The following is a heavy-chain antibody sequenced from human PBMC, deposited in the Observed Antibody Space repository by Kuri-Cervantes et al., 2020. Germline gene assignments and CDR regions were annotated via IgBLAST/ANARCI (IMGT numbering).Heavy chain of an antibody. V-gene: IGHV3-74*01. CDR1: GFTFSSYW. CDR2: INSDGSST. D-gene: IGHD3-3*01. Sequence: GESLKISCAASGFTFSSYWMHWVRQAPGKGLGWVSRINSDGSSTSYADSVKGRFTISRDNAKNTLYLQMNSLRAEDTAVYYCARANFWSGYYGYYYYYGMDVWGQGTTVTVSS. J-gene: IGHJ6*02. CDR3: ARANFWSGYYGYYYYYGMDV.